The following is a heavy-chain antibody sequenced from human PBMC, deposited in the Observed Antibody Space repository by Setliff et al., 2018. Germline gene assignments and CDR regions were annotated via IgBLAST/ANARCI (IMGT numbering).Heavy chain of an antibody. V-gene: IGHV4-59*11. Sequence: SETLSLTCTVSGGSMNNHYWTWIRQPPGKGLEWIGSIYYSGNTNYNPSLRSRVSISVDPSKNQFSLKLSSVTAADTAVYYCASIAARYYYGMDVWGQGTTVTVSS. CDR2: IYYSGNT. CDR3: ASIAARYYYGMDV. CDR1: GGSMNNHY. J-gene: IGHJ6*02. D-gene: IGHD6-6*01.